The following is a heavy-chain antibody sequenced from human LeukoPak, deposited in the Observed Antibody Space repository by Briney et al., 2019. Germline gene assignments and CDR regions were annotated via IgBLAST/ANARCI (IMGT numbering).Heavy chain of an antibody. D-gene: IGHD5-12*01. Sequence: ASVKVSCKASGYTFTGYYMHWVRQAPGQGLEWMGWINPNSGDTNYAQKFQGRVTMTRDTSIRTAYLELSGLRSDDTAVYFCAKNPYEYYFDYWGQGTLVTVSS. CDR2: INPNSGDT. CDR1: GYTFTGYY. CDR3: AKNPYEYYFDY. J-gene: IGHJ4*02. V-gene: IGHV1-2*02.